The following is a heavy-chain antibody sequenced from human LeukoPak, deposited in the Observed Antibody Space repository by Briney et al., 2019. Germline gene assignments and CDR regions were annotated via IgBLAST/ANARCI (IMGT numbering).Heavy chain of an antibody. CDR3: ASGSGWELDY. V-gene: IGHV3-64*01. J-gene: IGHJ4*02. Sequence: SGGSLRLSCAASGFTFSSYAMHWVRQAPGKGLEYVSAVSGSGTDTYYANSVKGRFTISRDNSKNTLYLQMGSLRAEDMAVYYCASGSGWELDYWGQGTLVTVSS. CDR2: VSGSGTDT. D-gene: IGHD6-19*01. CDR1: GFTFSSYA.